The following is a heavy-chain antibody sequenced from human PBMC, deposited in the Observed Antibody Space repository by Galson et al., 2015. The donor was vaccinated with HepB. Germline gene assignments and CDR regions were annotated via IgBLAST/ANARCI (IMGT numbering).Heavy chain of an antibody. D-gene: IGHD3-3*01. CDR2: ISGSGGST. J-gene: IGHJ4*02. CDR1: GFTFSSYA. Sequence: SLRLSCAASGFTFSSYAMSWVRQAPGKGLEWVSAISGSGGSTYYADSVKGRFTISRDNSKNTLYLQMNSLRAEDTAVYYCAKDPLDLLKIFGVVPIDYWGQGTLVTVSS. V-gene: IGHV3-23*01. CDR3: AKDPLDLLKIFGVVPIDY.